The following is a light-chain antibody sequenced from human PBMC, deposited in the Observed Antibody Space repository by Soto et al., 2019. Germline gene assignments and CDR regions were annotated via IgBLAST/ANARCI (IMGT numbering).Light chain of an antibody. CDR2: AAS. CDR3: QQYNSYWT. Sequence: DIQMTQSPSSLSASVGDRVTITCRASQTISGYLNWYQQKPGKAPELLIYAASYLGNGVPSRFSGSGSGTYFTLTISSLQPDDFATYYCQQYNSYWTFGQGTKVAIK. V-gene: IGKV1-5*01. J-gene: IGKJ1*01. CDR1: QTISGY.